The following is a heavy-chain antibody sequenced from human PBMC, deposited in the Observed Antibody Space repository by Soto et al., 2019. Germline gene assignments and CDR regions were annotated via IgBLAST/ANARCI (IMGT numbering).Heavy chain of an antibody. CDR3: ARASQCKSYFDCFAWLDY. Sequence: SETLSLTCTVSRDSISGLYWTWIRQPAGKGLEWIGRIYSSGETNYNPSLTGRVIMSLDTSKNQFSLNLTSVTAADTAVYYCARASQCKSYFDCFAWLDYWGQGTLVTVSS. CDR2: IYSSGET. D-gene: IGHD3-9*01. CDR1: RDSISGLY. V-gene: IGHV4-4*07. J-gene: IGHJ4*02.